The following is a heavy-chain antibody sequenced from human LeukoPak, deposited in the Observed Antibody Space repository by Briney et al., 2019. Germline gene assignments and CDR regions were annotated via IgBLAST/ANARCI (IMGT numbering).Heavy chain of an antibody. CDR2: INPNSGGT. D-gene: IGHD1-26*01. CDR3: ARVGYSNSYDY. Sequence: ASVKVSCKASGYTFTGYYMHWVRQAPGQGLEWMGWINPNSGGTNYAQKFQGRVTITWDASITTAYMDLSSLRSEDTAVYYCARVGYSNSYDYWGQGTLVTVPS. J-gene: IGHJ4*02. V-gene: IGHV1-2*02. CDR1: GYTFTGYY.